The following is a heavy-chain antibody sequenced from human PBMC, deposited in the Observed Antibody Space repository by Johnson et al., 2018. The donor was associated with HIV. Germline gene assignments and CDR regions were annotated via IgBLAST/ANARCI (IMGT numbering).Heavy chain of an antibody. CDR1: GFTFSDYW. Sequence: VQLMESGGGLVQPGGSLRLSCAASGFTFSDYWMTWVRQPPGKGLEWVANTKQDGSENYYVDSVKGRFTISRDNAKNTLYLQMNSLRAEDTAVYYCARERIGYSSSGDAFDIWGQGTMVTVSS. V-gene: IGHV3-7*01. CDR2: TKQDGSEN. J-gene: IGHJ3*02. CDR3: ARERIGYSSSGDAFDI. D-gene: IGHD6-13*01.